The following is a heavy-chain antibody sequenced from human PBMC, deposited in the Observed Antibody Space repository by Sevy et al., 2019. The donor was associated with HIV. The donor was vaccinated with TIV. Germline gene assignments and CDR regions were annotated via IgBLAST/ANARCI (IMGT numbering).Heavy chain of an antibody. CDR1: GFTFTSYA. J-gene: IGHJ5*01. CDR3: AEDRMDSSFYGSNWFDF. CDR2: ISGSGQST. V-gene: IGHV3-23*01. D-gene: IGHD2-2*01. Sequence: GGSLRLSCAASGFTFTSYAMYWVRQAPGKGLEWVAAISGSGQSTFYADSVKGRFTVSRDRSKNTQFLQMDSLRVEDTDLYYCAEDRMDSSFYGSNWFDFWGQGTPVTVSS.